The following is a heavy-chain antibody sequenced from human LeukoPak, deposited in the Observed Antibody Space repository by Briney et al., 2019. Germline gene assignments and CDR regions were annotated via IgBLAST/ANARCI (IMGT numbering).Heavy chain of an antibody. D-gene: IGHD3-3*01. CDR2: IYYSGNT. Sequence: PSETLSLTCTVSGDSISSSSYYWGWIRQPPGKGLEWIGSIYYSGNTYYNPSLKSRVTISVDTSKNQFSLKLSSVTAADTAVYYCARGLGYFDFWSGCPLDYWGQGTLVTVSS. CDR1: GDSISSSSYY. J-gene: IGHJ4*02. CDR3: ARGLGYFDFWSGCPLDY. V-gene: IGHV4-39*01.